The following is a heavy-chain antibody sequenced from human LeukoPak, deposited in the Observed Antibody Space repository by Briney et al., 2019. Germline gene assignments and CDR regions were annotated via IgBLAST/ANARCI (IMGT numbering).Heavy chain of an antibody. V-gene: IGHV4-30-2*01. D-gene: IGHD6-19*01. Sequence: PSQTLSLTCAVSGGSISSGGYSWSWIRQPPGKGLEWIGYIYHSGSTYYNPSLKSRVTISVDRSKNQFSLKLSSVTAADTAVYYCARGVRIAVAGTKYYFDYWGQGTLVTVSS. J-gene: IGHJ4*02. CDR1: GGSISSGGYS. CDR2: IYHSGST. CDR3: ARGVRIAVAGTKYYFDY.